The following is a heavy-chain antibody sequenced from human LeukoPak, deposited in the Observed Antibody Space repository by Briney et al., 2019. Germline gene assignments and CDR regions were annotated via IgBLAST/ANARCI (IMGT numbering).Heavy chain of an antibody. V-gene: IGHV3-7*01. CDR2: IKPDGSEK. J-gene: IGHJ6*03. Sequence: GGSPRLSCAAAGLTFSSNWMSWVRQAPGKGLEWVAHIKPDGSEKYYVDSVKGRFTISRDNAKNSLYLQMNSLRAEDSAVYYCARDGCTSTSCYTRGDVWGKGTMVTVSS. CDR3: ARDGCTSTSCYTRGDV. CDR1: GLTFSSNW. D-gene: IGHD2-2*02.